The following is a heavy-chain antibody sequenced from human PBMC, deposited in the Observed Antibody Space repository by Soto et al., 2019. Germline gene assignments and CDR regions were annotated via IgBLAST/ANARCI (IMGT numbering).Heavy chain of an antibody. D-gene: IGHD3-10*01. CDR1: GYTFTSYY. CDR2: INPSGGGT. V-gene: IGHV1-46*01. Sequence: QVQLVQSGAEVKKPGASVKVSCKASGYTFTSYYIHCVRQAPGQGLEWMGVINPSGGGTSYAQKFQRRVTMIRDTSTSTVYMEMSILRSEVTAVYYCARVRRGELYDGMDVWGQGTMVTVSS. J-gene: IGHJ6*02. CDR3: ARVRRGELYDGMDV.